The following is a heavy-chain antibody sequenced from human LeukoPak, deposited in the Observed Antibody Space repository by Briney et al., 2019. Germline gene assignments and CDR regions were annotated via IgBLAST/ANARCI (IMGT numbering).Heavy chain of an antibody. J-gene: IGHJ4*02. V-gene: IGHV4-59*01. D-gene: IGHD3-22*01. CDR3: ARVTSYDDSSGYDY. CDR1: GGSISSYY. CDR2: IYYSGST. Sequence: SETLSLTCTVSGGSISSYYWSWIRQPPGKGLEWIGYIYYSGSTNYNPSLKSRVTISVDTSKNQFSLKLSSVTAADTAVYYCARVTSYDDSSGYDYWGQGTLVTVSS.